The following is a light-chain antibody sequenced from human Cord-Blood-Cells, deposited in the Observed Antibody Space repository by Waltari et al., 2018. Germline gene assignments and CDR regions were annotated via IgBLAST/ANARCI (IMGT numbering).Light chain of an antibody. CDR2: GAS. V-gene: IGKV3-15*01. J-gene: IGKJ3*01. Sequence: EIVMTQSPATLSVSPGERATLSCRASQSVSSNLAGYQQKAGQAPRLLIYGASTRATGIPARFSGSWSGTEFTLTISSLQSGDFAVYYGQQYNNWPPFTFGPGTKVDIK. CDR1: QSVSSN. CDR3: QQYNNWPPFT.